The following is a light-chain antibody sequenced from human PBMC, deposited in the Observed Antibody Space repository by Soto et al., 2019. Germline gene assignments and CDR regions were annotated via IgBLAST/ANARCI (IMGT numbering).Light chain of an antibody. CDR1: QDISDH. CDR2: EAS. J-gene: IGKJ1*01. V-gene: IGKV1-27*01. CDR3: QKYNRTPRT. Sequence: DFQMTQSPSSLSASVGDRVTITCRASQDISDHLAWYLHKPGKVPKLLIYEASTLQSGVPSRFSGGGSGTDFTLTISSLQPEDVATYYCQKYNRTPRTFGQGTKVELK.